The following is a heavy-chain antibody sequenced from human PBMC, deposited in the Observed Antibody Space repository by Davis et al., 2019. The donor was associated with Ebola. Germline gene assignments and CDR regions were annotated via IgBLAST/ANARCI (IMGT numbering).Heavy chain of an antibody. CDR2: VGASNNKT. CDR1: GATFGRHT. V-gene: IGHV1-18*01. CDR3: ARATHPHYYYYMDV. J-gene: IGHJ6*03. Sequence: ASVKVSCKASGATFGRHTVTWVRQAPRQGLEWMGWVGASNNKTKYAQKFQGRVAMTTDTSASTAYMELRSLRSDDTAVFYCARATHPHYYYYMDVWGKGTTVTVSS.